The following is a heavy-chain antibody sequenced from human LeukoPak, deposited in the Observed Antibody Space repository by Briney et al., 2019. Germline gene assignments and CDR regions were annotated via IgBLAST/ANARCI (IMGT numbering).Heavy chain of an antibody. CDR2: ISSSSSYI. D-gene: IGHD1-26*01. CDR1: GFTFSSYS. CDR3: ARDGGGATWEGFDY. Sequence: GGSLRLSCAASGFTFSSYSMNWFRQAPGKGLEWVSSISSSSSYIYYADSVKGRFTISRDNAKNSLYLQMNSLRAEDTAVYYCARDGGGATWEGFDYWGQGTLVTVSS. V-gene: IGHV3-21*01. J-gene: IGHJ4*02.